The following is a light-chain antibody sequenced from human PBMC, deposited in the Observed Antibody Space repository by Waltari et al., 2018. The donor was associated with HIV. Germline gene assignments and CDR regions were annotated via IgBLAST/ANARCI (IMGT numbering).Light chain of an antibody. J-gene: IGKJ2*01. CDR2: WAS. CDR3: QQYYDTPYT. Sequence: DIVVTQSPDSLAVSLGERATINCKSSQSILSTAGNRHYLAWDQQRPGQAPNLLIYWASTRESGVPDRFSGSGSGTDFTLTINSLQAEDVAVYYCQQYYDTPYTFGQGTKLDI. CDR1: QSILSTAGNRHY. V-gene: IGKV4-1*01.